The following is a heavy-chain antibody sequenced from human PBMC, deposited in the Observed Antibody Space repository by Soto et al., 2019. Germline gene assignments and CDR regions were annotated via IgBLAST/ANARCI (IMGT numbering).Heavy chain of an antibody. J-gene: IGHJ5*02. CDR3: TRCTVVTPEVNWFDP. V-gene: IGHV3-15*01. CDR2: IKSKTDGGTT. Sequence: VQLVESGGGVVQPGRSLRLSCAASGFTFSNAWMSWVRQAPGKGLEWVGRIKSKTDGGTTDYAAPVKGRFTISRDDSKNTLYLQMNSLKTEDTAVYYCTRCTVVTPEVNWFDPWGQGTLVTVSS. D-gene: IGHD2-21*02. CDR1: GFTFSNAW.